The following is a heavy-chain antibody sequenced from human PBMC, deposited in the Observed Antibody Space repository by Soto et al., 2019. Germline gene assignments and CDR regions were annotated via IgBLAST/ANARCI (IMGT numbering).Heavy chain of an antibody. CDR1: GYTFSNYG. D-gene: IGHD5-12*01. V-gene: IGHV1-18*01. J-gene: IGHJ4*02. Sequence: QVQLVQSGAEVKKPGASVKVSCKTSGYTFSNYGINWVRQAPGQGLEWMGWISAYNGNTNFAQKLQGRVSLTTDTSSTTGYMELRSLTSVDTAVYYCARDLVPGYTGFSDYWGQGTLVTVSS. CDR3: ARDLVPGYTGFSDY. CDR2: ISAYNGNT.